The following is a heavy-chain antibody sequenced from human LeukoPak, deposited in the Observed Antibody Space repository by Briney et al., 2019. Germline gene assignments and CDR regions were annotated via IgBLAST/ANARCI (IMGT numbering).Heavy chain of an antibody. D-gene: IGHD3-10*01. Sequence: SETLSLTCTVSGGSISSYYWSWIRQSPGKGLEWIGEINHSGTTNHNPTLKSRVTMSVDTSKNQFSLKLRSVTAADAAVYYCARARGEVGLDYWGQGSRVTVSS. CDR3: ARARGEVGLDY. CDR2: INHSGTT. CDR1: GGSISSYY. V-gene: IGHV4-34*01. J-gene: IGHJ4*02.